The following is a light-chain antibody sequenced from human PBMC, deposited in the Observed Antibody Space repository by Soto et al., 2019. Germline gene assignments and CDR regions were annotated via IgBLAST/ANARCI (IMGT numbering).Light chain of an antibody. CDR1: STDVGSYNL. CDR2: EGS. Sequence: QSALTQPASVSGSPGQSITISCTGISTDVGSYNLVSWYQHRPGKAPKLMIYEGSNRPSGVSDRFSGSESGTTASLTISGLQAEDEADYYCSSYAGSSARVVFGAGTKLTVL. V-gene: IGLV2-14*02. J-gene: IGLJ2*01. CDR3: SSYAGSSARVV.